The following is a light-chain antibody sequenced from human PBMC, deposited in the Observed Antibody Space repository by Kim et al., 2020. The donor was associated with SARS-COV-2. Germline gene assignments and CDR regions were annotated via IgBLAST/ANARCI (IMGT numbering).Light chain of an antibody. CDR3: CSYADDSSYVV. V-gene: IGLV2-23*01. J-gene: IGLJ2*01. Sequence: QSALTQPASMSGSPGQSITISCTGTSNDIGSHRLVSWYQQHPGKAPKLLIYEATQRPSGISTRFSASKSGNTASLTISGLRTEDEADYHCCSYADDSSYVVFGGGTQLTV. CDR1: SNDIGSHRL. CDR2: EAT.